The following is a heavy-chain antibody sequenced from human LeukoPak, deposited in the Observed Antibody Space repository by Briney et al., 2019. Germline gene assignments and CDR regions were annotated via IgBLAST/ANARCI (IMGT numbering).Heavy chain of an antibody. J-gene: IGHJ5*02. V-gene: IGHV3-30*04. D-gene: IGHD3-3*01. CDR1: GFTFSSYA. Sequence: GGSLRLSCAASGFTFSSYAMHWVRQAPGKGLEWVAVISYDGSNKYYADSVKGRFTISRDNSKNTLYLQMNSLRAEDTAVYYCAREFHNNTIFGVVNWFDPWGQGTLVTVSS. CDR2: ISYDGSNK. CDR3: AREFHNNTIFGVVNWFDP.